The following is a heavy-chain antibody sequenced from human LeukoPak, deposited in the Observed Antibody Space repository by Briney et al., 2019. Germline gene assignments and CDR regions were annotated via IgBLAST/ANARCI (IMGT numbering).Heavy chain of an antibody. Sequence: PSETLSLTCTVSGGSISSYYWSWIRQPPGKGLEWIGEIYHSGSTNYNPSLKSRVTISVDKSKNQFSLKLSSVTAADTAVYYCARVRYCSGGSCYTYFDYWGQGTLVTVSS. J-gene: IGHJ4*02. V-gene: IGHV4-59*12. CDR3: ARVRYCSGGSCYTYFDY. CDR1: GGSISSYY. D-gene: IGHD2-15*01. CDR2: IYHSGST.